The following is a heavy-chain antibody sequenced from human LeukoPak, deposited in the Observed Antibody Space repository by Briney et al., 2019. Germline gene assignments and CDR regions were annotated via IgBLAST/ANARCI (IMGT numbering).Heavy chain of an antibody. CDR1: GGSISSSSYY. CDR2: IYYSGNT. D-gene: IGHD1-1*01. Sequence: SETLSLTCTVSGGSISSSSYYWGWIRQPPGKGLEWIGSIYYSGNTYYNPSLKSRVTIYVDTSKNQFSLNLSSVTAADPAVYYCARHRTSGSAYDAFDIWGQGTMVTVSS. CDR3: ARHRTSGSAYDAFDI. V-gene: IGHV4-39*01. J-gene: IGHJ3*02.